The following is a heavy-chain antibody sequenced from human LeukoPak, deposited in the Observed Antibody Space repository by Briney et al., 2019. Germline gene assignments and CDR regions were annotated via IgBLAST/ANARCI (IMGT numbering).Heavy chain of an antibody. V-gene: IGHV3-21*01. J-gene: IGHJ5*02. CDR2: ISGTSTYI. CDR3: ARGAYGSGSYGDNWFDP. D-gene: IGHD3-10*01. Sequence: GGSLRLSCAASGFTFSTYNINWVRQAPGKGLEWVSSISGTSTYIYYADSVKGRFTISRDNSKNTLYLQMNSLRAEDTAVYYCARGAYGSGSYGDNWFDPWGQGTLVTVSS. CDR1: GFTFSTYN.